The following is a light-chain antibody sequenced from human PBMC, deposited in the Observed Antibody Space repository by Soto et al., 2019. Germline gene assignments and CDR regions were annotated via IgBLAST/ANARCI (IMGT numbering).Light chain of an antibody. CDR2: EVS. J-gene: IGLJ1*01. V-gene: IGLV2-14*01. CDR3: SSYTASSTFV. CDR1: SSVVGGRQY. Sequence: QSVLTQPASVSGSPGQSITISCTGTSSVVGGRQYVSWYQQHPGKAPKLMIYEVSNRPSGVSNRFSASKSGNTASLTISGLQAEDEADYYCSSYTASSTFVFGTGTKVTVL.